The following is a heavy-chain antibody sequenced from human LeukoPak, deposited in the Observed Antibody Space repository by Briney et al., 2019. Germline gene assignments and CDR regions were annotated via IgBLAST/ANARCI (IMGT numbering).Heavy chain of an antibody. CDR1: GFTFSDYY. CDR3: ARDERSSWFDY. V-gene: IGHV3-11*01. CDR2: ISSSGSTI. D-gene: IGHD6-13*01. Sequence: GGSLRLSCAASGFTFSDYYMSWIRQAPGKGLERVSYISSSGSTIYYADSVKGRFTISRDNAKNSLYLQMNSLRAEDTAVYYCARDERSSWFDYWGQGTLVTVSS. J-gene: IGHJ5*01.